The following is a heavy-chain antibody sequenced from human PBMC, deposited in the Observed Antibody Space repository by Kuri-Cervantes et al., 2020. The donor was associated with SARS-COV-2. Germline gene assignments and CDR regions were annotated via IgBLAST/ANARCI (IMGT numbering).Heavy chain of an antibody. V-gene: IGHV1-24*01. CDR2: FDPEDGET. J-gene: IGHJ4*02. CDR3: ARNRRTGGYSYGFDL. Sequence: ASVKVSCKVSGYTLTELSMHWVRQAPGKGLEWMGGFDPEDGETIYAQKFQGRVTMTEDTSTDTVHMELSRLRFDDTAVFYCARNRRTGGYSYGFDLWGQGTLVTVSS. D-gene: IGHD5-18*01. CDR1: GYTLTELS.